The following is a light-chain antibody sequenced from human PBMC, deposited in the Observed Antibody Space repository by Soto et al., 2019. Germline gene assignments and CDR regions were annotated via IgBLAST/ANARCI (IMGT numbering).Light chain of an antibody. CDR1: SSDIGTFNY. J-gene: IGLJ2*01. Sequence: QSALTQPPSVSGSPGHSVTISCIGTSSDIGTFNYVSWHQQRPGKAPRLIIYDVFQRPSGVPDRFSASKSGITASLTISGLQAEDEADYYCCSYAAGDSFKFSGGTKVTVL. CDR3: CSYAAGDSFK. V-gene: IGLV2-11*01. CDR2: DVF.